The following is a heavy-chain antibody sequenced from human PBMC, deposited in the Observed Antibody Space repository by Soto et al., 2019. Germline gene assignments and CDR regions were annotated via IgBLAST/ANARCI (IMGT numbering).Heavy chain of an antibody. Sequence: ASVKVSCKASGYTFTSYGISWVRQAPGQGLEWMGWISAYNGNTNYAQKLQGRVTMTTDTSTSTAYMELRSLRSDDTAVYYCARVGGYSGLRYDYYYMDVWGKGTTVTVSS. D-gene: IGHD5-12*01. V-gene: IGHV1-18*01. CDR1: GYTFTSYG. CDR2: ISAYNGNT. J-gene: IGHJ6*03. CDR3: ARVGGYSGLRYDYYYMDV.